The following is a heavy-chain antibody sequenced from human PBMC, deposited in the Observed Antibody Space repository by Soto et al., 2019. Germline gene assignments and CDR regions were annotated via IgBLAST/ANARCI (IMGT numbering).Heavy chain of an antibody. V-gene: IGHV3-30*18. Sequence: GGSLRLSCAASGFTFSSYGMHWVRQAPGKGLEWVAVISYDGSNKYYADSVKGRFTISRDNSKNTLYLQMNSLRAEDTAVYYCAKGDIVATSTFDYWGQGTLVTVSS. J-gene: IGHJ4*02. D-gene: IGHD5-12*01. CDR3: AKGDIVATSTFDY. CDR1: GFTFSSYG. CDR2: ISYDGSNK.